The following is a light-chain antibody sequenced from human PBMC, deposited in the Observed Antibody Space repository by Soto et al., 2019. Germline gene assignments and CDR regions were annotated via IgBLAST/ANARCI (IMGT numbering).Light chain of an antibody. CDR3: QQFYDWPWT. CDR2: GAT. V-gene: IGKV3-20*01. CDR1: QTVSATY. Sequence: LVLTQSPGTLSLSPGERATLSCRASQTVSATYLVWYQQKPGQAPRLLIYGATSRATGVPERFSGSGSGTDFTLTISSLQSEDFAVYYCQQFYDWPWTFGQGTKVEIK. J-gene: IGKJ1*01.